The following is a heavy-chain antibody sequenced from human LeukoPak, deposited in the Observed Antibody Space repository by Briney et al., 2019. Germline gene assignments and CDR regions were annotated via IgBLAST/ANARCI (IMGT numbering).Heavy chain of an antibody. CDR3: AREKIRVAQDDYGDDY. J-gene: IGHJ4*02. V-gene: IGHV4-34*01. D-gene: IGHD4-17*01. CDR1: GGSFSGYY. CDR2: INHSGST. Sequence: PSETLSLTCAVYGGSFSGYYWSWIRQPPGKGLEWIGEINHSGSTNYNPSLKSRVTISVDTSKNQFSLKLSSVTAADTAVYYCAREKIRVAQDDYGDDYWGQGTLVTVSS.